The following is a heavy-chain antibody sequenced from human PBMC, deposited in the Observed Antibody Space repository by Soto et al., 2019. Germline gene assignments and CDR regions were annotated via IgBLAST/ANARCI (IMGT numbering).Heavy chain of an antibody. CDR1: GGSINNYY. CDR2: IYYSGST. Sequence: PSETPSLTCTVSGGSINNYYWSWIRQSPGKGLEWIGSIYYSGSTYNNSSLKSRLTMSVDTSKNQFSLRLNSVTAADTAVYYCARHDITAYNEYGMDVWGHGTTVTVSS. D-gene: IGHD3-10*01. CDR3: ARHDITAYNEYGMDV. J-gene: IGHJ6*02. V-gene: IGHV4-59*04.